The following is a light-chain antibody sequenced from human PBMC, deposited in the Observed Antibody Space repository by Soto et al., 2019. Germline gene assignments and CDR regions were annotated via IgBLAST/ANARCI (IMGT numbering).Light chain of an antibody. CDR2: GAS. J-gene: IGKJ1*01. V-gene: IGKV3D-7*01. Sequence: IVMTQSQGTLSLSPGDRATLSCSASQFMSSNSLSWYQQKPGQAPRLLIYGASTRATGIPDRFSGSGSETDFTLTISSLQPEDFAVYYCQQDYNLPCTFGHGTKGEI. CDR3: QQDYNLPCT. CDR1: QFMSSNS.